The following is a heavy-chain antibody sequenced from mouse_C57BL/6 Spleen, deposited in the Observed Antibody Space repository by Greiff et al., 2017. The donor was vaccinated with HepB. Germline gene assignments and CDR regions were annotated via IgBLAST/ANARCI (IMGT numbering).Heavy chain of an antibody. CDR3: ATNYYGSSDWYFDV. J-gene: IGHJ1*03. D-gene: IGHD1-1*01. CDR2: IDPSDSYT. Sequence: QVQLQQSGAELVRPGTSVKLSCKASGYTFTSYWMHWVKQRPGQGLEWIGVIDPSDSYTNYNQKFKGKATLTVDTSSSTAYMQLSSLTSEDSAVYYCATNYYGSSDWYFDVWGTGTTVTVSS. CDR1: GYTFTSYW. V-gene: IGHV1-59*01.